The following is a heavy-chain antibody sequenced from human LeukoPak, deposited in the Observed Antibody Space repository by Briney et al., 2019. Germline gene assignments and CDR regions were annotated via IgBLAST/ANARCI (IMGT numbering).Heavy chain of an antibody. CDR2: IYYSGST. J-gene: IGHJ5*02. CDR1: GGFISSYY. Sequence: PSETLSLTCTVSGGFISSYYCSWLRQPPGKGLEWIGYIYYSGSTYYNPPLKSRVTISVDTSKNQFSLKLSSVTAADTAVYYCARLLVVVPAAIRGPLGWFDPWGQGTLVTVSS. CDR3: ARLLVVVPAAIRGPLGWFDP. V-gene: IGHV4-59*06. D-gene: IGHD2-2*01.